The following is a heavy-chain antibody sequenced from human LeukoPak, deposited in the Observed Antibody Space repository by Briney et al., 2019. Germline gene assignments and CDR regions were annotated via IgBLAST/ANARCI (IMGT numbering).Heavy chain of an antibody. J-gene: IGHJ5*02. CDR2: INPNSGGT. CDR1: GYTFTGYY. D-gene: IGHD6-19*01. V-gene: IGHV1-2*02. Sequence: ASVKVSCKASGYTFTGYYMHWVRQAPGQGLEWMGWINPNSGGTNYAQKFQGRVTMTRDTSISTAYMELSRLRSGDTAVYYCARDQSSGSLNWFDPWGQGTLVTVSS. CDR3: ARDQSSGSLNWFDP.